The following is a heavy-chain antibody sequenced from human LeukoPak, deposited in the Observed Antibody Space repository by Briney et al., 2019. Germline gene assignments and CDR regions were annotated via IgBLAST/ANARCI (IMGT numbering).Heavy chain of an antibody. V-gene: IGHV1-18*04. CDR1: GYTFTSYG. J-gene: IGHJ4*02. Sequence: ASVKVPCKASGYTFTSYGISWVRQAPGQGLEWMGWISAYNGNTNYAQKLQGRVTMTTDTSTSTAYMELRSLRSDDTAVYYCARDGHKELLWFGESLFDYWGQGTLVTVSS. D-gene: IGHD3-10*01. CDR3: ARDGHKELLWFGESLFDY. CDR2: ISAYNGNT.